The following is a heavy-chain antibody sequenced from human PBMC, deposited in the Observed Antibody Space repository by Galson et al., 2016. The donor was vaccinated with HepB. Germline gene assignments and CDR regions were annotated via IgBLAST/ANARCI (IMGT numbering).Heavy chain of an antibody. V-gene: IGHV1-46*01. CDR3: AREFVDCSSLPCSRQCLDN. Sequence: SVKVSCKASGYSFTNYYLHWVRQAPGQGLEWMGILNPSNSNTRYADEFQDRVTMTIDTSTTTFYMELSSLRSEDTAVYYCAREFVDCSSLPCSRQCLDNWGQGTLVSVSS. CDR2: LNPSNSNT. CDR1: GYSFTNYY. D-gene: IGHD3/OR15-3a*01. J-gene: IGHJ4*02.